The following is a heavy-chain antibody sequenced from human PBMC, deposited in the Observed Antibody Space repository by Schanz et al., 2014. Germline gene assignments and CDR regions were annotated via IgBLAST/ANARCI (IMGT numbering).Heavy chain of an antibody. D-gene: IGHD4-17*01. Sequence: EVQVVESGGGLVQPGGSLRLSCAASGFIFSNSWMSWVRQAPGKGLEWVANIKQDGSEKYYVDSVKGRFTISRDNAKKSLYLRMNSLRAEDTAVYYCARDAVTSVLTPGFYYWGQGTLVTVSS. CDR1: GFIFSNSW. V-gene: IGHV3-7*04. J-gene: IGHJ4*02. CDR2: IKQDGSEK. CDR3: ARDAVTSVLTPGFYY.